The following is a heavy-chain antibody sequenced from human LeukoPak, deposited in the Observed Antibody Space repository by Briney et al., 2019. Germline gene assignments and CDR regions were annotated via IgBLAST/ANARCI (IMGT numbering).Heavy chain of an antibody. CDR1: GFTFSSYS. Sequence: GGSLRLSCAASGFTFSSYSMNWVRQAPGKGLEWVSYISSSSSTIYYADSVKGRFTISRDNAKNSLYLQMNSLRAEDTAIYYCAREGIGSHGRYYFDYWGQGTLVTVSS. J-gene: IGHJ4*02. CDR3: AREGIGSHGRYYFDY. V-gene: IGHV3-48*04. D-gene: IGHD1-26*01. CDR2: ISSSSSTI.